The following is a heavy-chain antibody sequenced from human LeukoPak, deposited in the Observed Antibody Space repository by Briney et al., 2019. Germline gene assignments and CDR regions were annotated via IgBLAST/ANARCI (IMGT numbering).Heavy chain of an antibody. D-gene: IGHD3-3*01. V-gene: IGHV3-23*01. CDR3: AKHPYNDFWSGYYKGFDY. Sequence: GGSLRLSCAASGFTFSSYAMSWVRQAPGKGLEWVSSFSGAGDYTHSADSVKGRFIISRDNSKNTLYLQMNSLRVEDTAVHYCAKHPYNDFWSGYYKGFDYWGQGTLVTVSS. J-gene: IGHJ4*02. CDR1: GFTFSSYA. CDR2: FSGAGDYT.